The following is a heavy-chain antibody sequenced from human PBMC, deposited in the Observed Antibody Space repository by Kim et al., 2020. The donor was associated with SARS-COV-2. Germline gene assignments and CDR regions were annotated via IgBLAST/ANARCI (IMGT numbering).Heavy chain of an antibody. V-gene: IGHV4-39*01. CDR3: AGQGGELLNWFDP. Sequence: NPSHRSRVTISVDTSKNQCSLKLSCVTAADAAVYYCAGQGGELLNWFDPWGEGSLVTVSS. D-gene: IGHD1-26*01. J-gene: IGHJ5*02.